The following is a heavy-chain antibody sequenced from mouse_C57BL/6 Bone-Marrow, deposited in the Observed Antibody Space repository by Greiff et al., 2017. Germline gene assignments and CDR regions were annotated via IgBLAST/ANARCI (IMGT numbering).Heavy chain of an antibody. CDR2: IYPRDGSP. CDR1: GYTFTSYD. V-gene: IGHV1-85*01. D-gene: IGHD1-1*01. Sequence: QVQLQQSGPELVKPGASVKLSCKASGYTFTSYDINWVKQRPGQGLEWIGWIYPRDGSPKYNEKFKSKATLTVDTSSSTAYMELHSLTSEDSAVYFCARDYGSPFDYWGQGTTLTVSS. CDR3: ARDYGSPFDY. J-gene: IGHJ2*01.